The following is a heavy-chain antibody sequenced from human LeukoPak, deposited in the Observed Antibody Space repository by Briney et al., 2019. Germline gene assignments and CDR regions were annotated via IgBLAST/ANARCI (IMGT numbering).Heavy chain of an antibody. D-gene: IGHD6-19*01. V-gene: IGHV3-21*01. CDR2: ISSSSSYI. Sequence: GGSLRLSCAASGITFSSYSMNWVRQAPGKGLEWVSSISSSSSYIYYADSVKGRFTISRDNAKNSLYLQMNSLRAEDTAVYYCARGGAVAPKFNFDYWGQGTLVTVSS. J-gene: IGHJ4*02. CDR3: ARGGAVAPKFNFDY. CDR1: GITFSSYS.